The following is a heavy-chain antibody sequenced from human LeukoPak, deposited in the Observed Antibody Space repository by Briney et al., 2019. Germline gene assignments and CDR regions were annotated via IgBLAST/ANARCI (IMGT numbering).Heavy chain of an antibody. CDR3: ATTPQGGTPDLENAFDI. Sequence: GASVKVSCKASGYTFTSYYMHWVRQAPGQGLEWMGIINPSGGSTSYAQKFQGRVTMTRDTSTSTVYMELSSLRSEDTAVYYCATTPQGGTPDLENAFDIWGQGTMVTVSS. V-gene: IGHV1-46*01. D-gene: IGHD1-14*01. J-gene: IGHJ3*02. CDR2: INPSGGST. CDR1: GYTFTSYY.